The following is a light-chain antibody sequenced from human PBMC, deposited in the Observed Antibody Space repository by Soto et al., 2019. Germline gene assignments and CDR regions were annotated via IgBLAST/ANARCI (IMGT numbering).Light chain of an antibody. J-gene: IGLJ2*01. Sequence: QSALTQPPSASGSPGQSVTITCTGTSNDVGGYNYVSWYQQHPGKAPKLMIYEVNKRPSGVPARFSGSKSGNTASLTVSGLQADDEADYYCNSFAGATHVVFGGGTKLTVL. CDR3: NSFAGATHVV. CDR2: EVN. V-gene: IGLV2-8*01. CDR1: SNDVGGYNY.